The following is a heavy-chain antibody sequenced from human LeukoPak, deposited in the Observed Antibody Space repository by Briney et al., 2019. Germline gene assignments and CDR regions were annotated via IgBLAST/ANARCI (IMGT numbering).Heavy chain of an antibody. CDR2: IIPIFGTA. Sequence: SMKVSCKASGYTFTSYAMNWVRQAPGQGLEWMGGIIPIFGTANYAQKFQGRVTITADESTSTAYMELSSLRSEDTAVYYRASFYCSSTSCYLTFDYWGQGTLVTVSS. J-gene: IGHJ4*02. CDR1: GYTFTSYA. D-gene: IGHD2-2*01. V-gene: IGHV1-69*13. CDR3: ASFYCSSTSCYLTFDY.